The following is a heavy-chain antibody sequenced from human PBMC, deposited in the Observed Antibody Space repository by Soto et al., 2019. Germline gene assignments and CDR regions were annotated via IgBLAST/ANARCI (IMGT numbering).Heavy chain of an antibody. CDR1: GNDFSRYW. V-gene: IGHV5-51*01. CDR2: IYPSDSDT. Sequence: WESLTIPCTRSGNDFSRYWIAWVRQMPGKGLELMGIIYPSDSDTRYRPSFQGQVTISADKSISSAYLQWSSLRASDTAMYYCARGGVSTRSFDYWGKGTPVTVSS. D-gene: IGHD3-3*01. CDR3: ARGGVSTRSFDY. J-gene: IGHJ4*02.